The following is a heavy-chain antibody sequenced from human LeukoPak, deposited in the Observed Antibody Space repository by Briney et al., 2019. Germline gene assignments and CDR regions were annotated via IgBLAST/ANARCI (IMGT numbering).Heavy chain of an antibody. CDR3: ARGFSGPTPNWFDP. CDR2: IYTSGST. J-gene: IGHJ5*02. CDR1: GGSISSYY. Sequence: SETLSRTCTVSGGSISSYYWSWIRQPPGKGLEWIGYIYTSGSTNYNPSLKSRVTISVDTSKNQFSLKLSSVTAADTAVYYCARGFSGPTPNWFDPWGQGTLVTVSS. D-gene: IGHD2-15*01. V-gene: IGHV4-4*09.